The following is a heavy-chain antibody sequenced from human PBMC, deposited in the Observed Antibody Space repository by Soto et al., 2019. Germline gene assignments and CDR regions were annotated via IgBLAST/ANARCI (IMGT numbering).Heavy chain of an antibody. D-gene: IGHD5-12*01. J-gene: IGHJ4*02. CDR2: ISSSSTYT. Sequence: GGSLRLSCASSGFTFIDYHMIWIRQAPGKGLEWVSYISSSSTYTNYADSVKGRFTISRDNAKNSLYLQMNSLRAEDTAVYYCARDHHRYSGYDYVDYWGQGTLVTVSS. V-gene: IGHV3-11*05. CDR3: ARDHHRYSGYDYVDY. CDR1: GFTFIDYH.